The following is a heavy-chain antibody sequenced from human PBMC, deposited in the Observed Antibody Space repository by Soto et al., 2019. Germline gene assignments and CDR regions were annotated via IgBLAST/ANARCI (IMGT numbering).Heavy chain of an antibody. CDR1: GYTFTSYA. V-gene: IGHV1-3*01. D-gene: IGHD5-18*01. CDR2: INAGNGNT. Sequence: ASVKVSCKASGYTFTSYAMHWVRQAPGQRLEWMGWINAGNGNTKYSQKFQGSVTITRDTSASPAYMELSSLRSEDTAVYDCARDPGYSYGYNWGQGTLVTVSS. J-gene: IGHJ4*02. CDR3: ARDPGYSYGYN.